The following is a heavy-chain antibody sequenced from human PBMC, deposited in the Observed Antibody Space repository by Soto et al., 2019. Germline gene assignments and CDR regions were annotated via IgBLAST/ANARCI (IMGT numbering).Heavy chain of an antibody. D-gene: IGHD6-13*01. Sequence: SETLSLTCTVSGDSIRSSSYWGWIRQPPGKWLEWIGSIYSTGNTYYNPPLNSQVTISVDTSKNQFSLNVISVTAADTAVYYCRRSSRYSTDVWGQGTTVTVSS. CDR3: RRSSRYSTDV. J-gene: IGHJ6*02. V-gene: IGHV4-39*01. CDR2: IYSTGNT. CDR1: GDSIRSSSY.